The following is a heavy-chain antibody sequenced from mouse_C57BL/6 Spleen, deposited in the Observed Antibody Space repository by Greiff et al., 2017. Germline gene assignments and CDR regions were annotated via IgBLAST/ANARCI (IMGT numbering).Heavy chain of an antibody. CDR2: IDPNSGGT. J-gene: IGHJ2*01. CDR3: ARSEGKSRYDGYYFAY. V-gene: IGHV1-72*01. Sequence: QVQLKQPGAELVKPGASVKLSCKASGYTFTSYWMHWVKQRPGRGLEWIGRIDPNSGGTKYNEKFKSKATLTVDKPSSAAYMQLSSLTAEDSAVYYCARSEGKSRYDGYYFAYWGQGTTLTVSS. D-gene: IGHD2-3*01. CDR1: GYTFTSYW.